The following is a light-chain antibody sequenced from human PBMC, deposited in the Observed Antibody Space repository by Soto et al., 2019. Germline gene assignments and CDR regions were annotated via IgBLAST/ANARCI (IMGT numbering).Light chain of an antibody. V-gene: IGKV3-20*01. CDR3: QQYGVLGT. CDR2: GAS. Sequence: EIVLTQSPGTLSLSPGERATLSCRASQSVSGSSLAWYQQKPGQAPRLLIYGASRRVTGIPDRFSGSGSGTDFTLTITRLEPEDFAVYYCQQYGVLGTFGGGTKVEIK. CDR1: QSVSGSS. J-gene: IGKJ4*01.